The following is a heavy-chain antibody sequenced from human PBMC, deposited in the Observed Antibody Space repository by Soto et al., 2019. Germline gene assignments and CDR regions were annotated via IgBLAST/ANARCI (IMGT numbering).Heavy chain of an antibody. CDR3: ARVPYGSGSFDYGMDV. CDR1: GFTFSNAW. J-gene: IGHJ6*02. V-gene: IGHV3-15*01. CDR2: IQSKTDGGTT. Sequence: GGSLRLSCAASGFTFSNAWMSWVRQAPGKGLEWVGRIQSKTDGGTTDYAALVKGRFTISRDDSKNTLYLQMNSLRAEDTAVYYCARVPYGSGSFDYGMDVWGQGTTVTVSS. D-gene: IGHD3-10*01.